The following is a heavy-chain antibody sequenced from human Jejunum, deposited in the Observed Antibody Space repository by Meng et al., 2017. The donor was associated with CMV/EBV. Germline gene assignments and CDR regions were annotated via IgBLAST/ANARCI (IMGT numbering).Heavy chain of an antibody. Sequence: GFVFRGYSMNCVRLAPGKGLAWVSIIYGGGSTKIYADSVKGRFTISRDYSKNMLYLQMDSLRVEDTALYFCAKDTVPDSRFNFDHWGRGTLVTSPQ. J-gene: IGHJ4*02. V-gene: IGHV3-23*03. CDR3: AKDTVPDSRFNFDH. D-gene: IGHD2-21*02. CDR1: GFVFRGYS. CDR2: IYGGGSTK.